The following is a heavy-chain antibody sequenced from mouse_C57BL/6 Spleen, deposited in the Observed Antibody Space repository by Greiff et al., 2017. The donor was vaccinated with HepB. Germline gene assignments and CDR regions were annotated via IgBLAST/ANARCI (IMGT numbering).Heavy chain of an antibody. V-gene: IGHV1-7*01. CDR2: INPSSGYT. CDR3: ARYYGSSSYAMDY. D-gene: IGHD1-1*01. J-gene: IGHJ4*01. CDR1: GYTFTSYW. Sequence: VQLQQSGAELAKPGASVKLSCKASGYTFTSYWMHWVKQRPGQGLEWIGYINPSSGYTKYNQKFKDKATLTADKSSSTAYMQLSSLTYEDSAVDYCARYYGSSSYAMDYWGQGTSVTVSS.